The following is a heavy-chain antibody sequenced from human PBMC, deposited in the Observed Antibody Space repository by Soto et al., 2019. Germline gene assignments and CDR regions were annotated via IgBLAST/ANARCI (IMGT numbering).Heavy chain of an antibody. CDR1: GGNFNNYA. CDR2: IIPIIDTT. D-gene: IGHD2-21*01. V-gene: IGHV1-69*06. CDR3: ATEPRDRDAFSL. J-gene: IGHJ3*01. Sequence: QVQLVQSGAEVKKPGSSVKVSCKASGGNFNNYAISWVRQAPAQGLQWMGGIIPIIDTTHYAQKLQGRVTISADRGRTTVYMELNGLTYDDSATYFCATEPRDRDAFSLWGQGTVVTVSS.